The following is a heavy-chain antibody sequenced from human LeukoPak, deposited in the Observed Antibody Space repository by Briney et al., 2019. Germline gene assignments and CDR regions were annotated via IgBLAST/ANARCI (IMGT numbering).Heavy chain of an antibody. V-gene: IGHV1-69*04. CDR3: ARGLGEKPPPFYYYYYYGMDV. D-gene: IGHD3-16*01. CDR2: IIPILGIA. Sequence: ASVKVSCKASGGTFSSYAISWVRQAPGQGLEWMGRIIPILGIANYAQKFQGRVTITADKSTSTAYMELSSLRSEDTAVYYCARGLGEKPPPFYYYYYYGMDVWGQGTTVTVSS. J-gene: IGHJ6*02. CDR1: GGTFSSYA.